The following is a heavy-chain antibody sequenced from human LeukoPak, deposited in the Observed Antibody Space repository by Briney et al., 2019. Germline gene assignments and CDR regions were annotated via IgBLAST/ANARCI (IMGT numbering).Heavy chain of an antibody. CDR1: GFPFSSYW. CDR3: ARLAHNAWYAADY. CDR2: IIPDGSAT. D-gene: IGHD6-13*01. Sequence: GSLRLSCVASGFPFSSYWMTWVRQAPGKGLEWLANIIPDGSATFYVDSVKGRFTISRDNPKNSLYLHINNLRAEDTAVYYCARLAHNAWYAADYWGQGTLVTASS. V-gene: IGHV3-7*01. J-gene: IGHJ4*02.